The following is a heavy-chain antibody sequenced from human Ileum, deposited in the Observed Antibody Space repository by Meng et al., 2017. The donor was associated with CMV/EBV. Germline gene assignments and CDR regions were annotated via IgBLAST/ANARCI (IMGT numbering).Heavy chain of an antibody. CDR3: ARSVISATPAFAY. Sequence: GGSLRLSCAASGFTFNSYSMHWVRQAPGMGLEWVSSISGSTPYIYYADSVKGRFSISRDNANNSVYLQMNSLRADDTAVYFCARSVISATPAFAYWGQGVLVTVSS. D-gene: IGHD2-15*01. CDR2: ISGSTPYI. V-gene: IGHV3-21*01. J-gene: IGHJ4*02. CDR1: GFTFNSYS.